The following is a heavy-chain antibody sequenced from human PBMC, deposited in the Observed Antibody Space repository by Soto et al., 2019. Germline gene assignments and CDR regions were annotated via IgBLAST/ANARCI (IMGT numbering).Heavy chain of an antibody. J-gene: IGHJ4*02. V-gene: IGHV4-61*01. Sequence: SETLSLTCAVSAGSISSGNFYWSWIRQPPGKGLEWIGFIYYSGSAYYNPSLKSRVTISADTSKSQFSLKLNSMTAADTAVYFCARVKGYTYGYDPRYYFDYWGQGTLVTVSS. D-gene: IGHD5-18*01. CDR1: AGSISSGNFY. CDR3: ARVKGYTYGYDPRYYFDY. CDR2: IYYSGSA.